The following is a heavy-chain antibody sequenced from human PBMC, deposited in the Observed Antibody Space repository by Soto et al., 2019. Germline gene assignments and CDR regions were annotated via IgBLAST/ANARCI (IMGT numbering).Heavy chain of an antibody. V-gene: IGHV3-49*03. CDR3: TRSLDPYCSSTSCYDRDNWFDP. D-gene: IGHD2-2*01. J-gene: IGHJ5*02. Sequence: GGSLRLSCTASGFTFGDYAMSWFRQAPGKGLEWVGFIRSKAYGGTTEYAASVKGRFTISRDDSKSIAYLQMNSLKTEDTAVYYCTRSLDPYCSSTSCYDRDNWFDPWGQGTLVTVSS. CDR1: GFTFGDYA. CDR2: IRSKAYGGTT.